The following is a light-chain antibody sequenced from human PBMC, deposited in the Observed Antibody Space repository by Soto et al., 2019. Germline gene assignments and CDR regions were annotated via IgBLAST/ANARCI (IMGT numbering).Light chain of an antibody. J-gene: IGKJ1*01. CDR1: QSVCSRC. CDR2: GAS. CDR3: QHYGTTPWT. Sequence: ETVLTQSPGTLSLSPGERVTLSCRTSQSVCSRCFAWYQQKPGQSPMLLIYGASTRATGIPDRFSGSGSGTDFTLTISRLEPEYFAVYYCQHYGTTPWTFGQGTKVAIK. V-gene: IGKV3-20*01.